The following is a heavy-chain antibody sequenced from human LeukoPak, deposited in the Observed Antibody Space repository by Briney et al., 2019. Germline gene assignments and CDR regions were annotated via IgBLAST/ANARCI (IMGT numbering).Heavy chain of an antibody. CDR1: GYTFTSYG. D-gene: IGHD5-18*01. V-gene: IGHV1-18*01. CDR3: ARDDKSDRPTPQYSFGSPYYYYYMDV. J-gene: IGHJ6*03. CDR2: ISAYNSNT. Sequence: ASVKVSCKASGYTFTSYGISWVRQAPGQGLEWMGWISAYNSNTNYAQKLQDRVTMTTDTSTSTAYMEVRSLRADDTAVYHCARDDKSDRPTPQYSFGSPYYYYYMDVWGKGTTVTVSS.